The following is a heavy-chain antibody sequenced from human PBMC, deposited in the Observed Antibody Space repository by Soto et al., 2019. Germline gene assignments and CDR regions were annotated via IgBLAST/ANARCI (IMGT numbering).Heavy chain of an antibody. J-gene: IGHJ6*02. D-gene: IGHD2-15*01. V-gene: IGHV3-73*02. CDR2: IRSKANSYAT. CDR3: TRLAAYCSGGSCYSGLPFDYYYGMDV. CDR1: GFTFSGSA. Sequence: EVQLVESGGGLVQPGGSLKLSCAASGFTFSGSAMHWVRQASGKGLEWVGRIRSKANSYATAYAASVKGRFTISRDDSKNTAYLQMNSLKTEDTAVYDCTRLAAYCSGGSCYSGLPFDYYYGMDVWGQGTTVTVSS.